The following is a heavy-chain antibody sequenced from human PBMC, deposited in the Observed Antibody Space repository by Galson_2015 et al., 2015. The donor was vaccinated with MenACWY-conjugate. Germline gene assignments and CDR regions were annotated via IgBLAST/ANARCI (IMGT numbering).Heavy chain of an antibody. Sequence: SVKVSCKASGSTFTNYALHWVRQAPGQRLEWMGWINVGSGNTRSSQKFQGRVTITTDTSASTAYMELSSLRSEDTAVYYCARAHLGYSDDYLDPWRPGSLVPVSS. CDR1: GSTFTNYA. D-gene: IGHD5-18*01. CDR2: INVGSGNT. V-gene: IGHV1-3*01. CDR3: ARAHLGYSDDYLDP. J-gene: IGHJ5*02.